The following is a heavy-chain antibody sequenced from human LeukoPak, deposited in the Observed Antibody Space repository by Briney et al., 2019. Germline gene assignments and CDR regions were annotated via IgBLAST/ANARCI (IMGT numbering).Heavy chain of an antibody. CDR3: AKDLFPSLLWSYNWFDP. Sequence: GGSLRLSCAASGFTFDDYAMHWVRQAPGKGLEWVPGISWNSGSIGYADSVKGRFTISRDNAKNSLYLQMNSLRAEDTALYYCAKDLFPSLLWSYNWFDPWGQGTLVTVSS. CDR2: ISWNSGSI. V-gene: IGHV3-9*01. J-gene: IGHJ5*02. D-gene: IGHD3-10*01. CDR1: GFTFDDYA.